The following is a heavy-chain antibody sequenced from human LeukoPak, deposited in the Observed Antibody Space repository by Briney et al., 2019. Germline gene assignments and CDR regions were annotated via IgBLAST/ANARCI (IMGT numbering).Heavy chain of an antibody. Sequence: GGSLRLSCAASGFTFSSYAMSWVRQAPGKGLEWVSAISGSGGSTYYADSVKGRFTISRDNSKNTLYLQLNSLRAEDTAVYYCAKAVAAAGTGYFDYWGQGTLVTVSS. J-gene: IGHJ4*02. CDR1: GFTFSSYA. CDR3: AKAVAAAGTGYFDY. V-gene: IGHV3-23*01. D-gene: IGHD6-13*01. CDR2: ISGSGGST.